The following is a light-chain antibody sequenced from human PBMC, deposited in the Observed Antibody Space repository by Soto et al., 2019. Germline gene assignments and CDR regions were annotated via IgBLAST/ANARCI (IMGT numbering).Light chain of an antibody. J-gene: IGLJ3*02. Sequence: QLVLTQSPSASAPLGASVQLTCTLSSGHNNYVIAWHQQQPEKGPRYLMMITSDGRHNKGDGIHDRFSGSSSGTERYLTISSLQAEDEADYYCQTWEATGIRVFGVGTKLTVL. V-gene: IGLV4-69*01. CDR3: QTWEATGIRV. CDR2: ITSDGRH. CDR1: SGHNNYV.